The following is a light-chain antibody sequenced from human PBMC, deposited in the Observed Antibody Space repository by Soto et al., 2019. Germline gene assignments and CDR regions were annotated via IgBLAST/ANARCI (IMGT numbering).Light chain of an antibody. CDR2: GPS. CDR1: QSLTSNY. Sequence: EIVLTQSPGTLSLSPGETATLSCTASQSLTSNYLAWYQQKPGQAPRLLIYGPSSRATGIPDRFSRSGSVTDFTLTISRLEREDSAVYYCQQYGNSFGGGTRVEI. CDR3: QQYGNS. V-gene: IGKV3-20*01. J-gene: IGKJ4*01.